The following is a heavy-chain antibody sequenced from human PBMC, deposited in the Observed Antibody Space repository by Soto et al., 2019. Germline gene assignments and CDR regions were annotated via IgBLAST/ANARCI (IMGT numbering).Heavy chain of an antibody. J-gene: IGHJ6*02. V-gene: IGHV4-31*03. Sequence: SQPLSVTCTVSGGKISSGCDYWSWISQHPGRGLEWIGYIFYSGSTYYNPSLKSRITISLDTSKNQFSLKLSSVTAADTAVYYCARDLRGGSYGMDVWGQGTMVTVSS. CDR2: IFYSGST. D-gene: IGHD3-10*01. CDR1: GGKISSGCDY. CDR3: ARDLRGGSYGMDV.